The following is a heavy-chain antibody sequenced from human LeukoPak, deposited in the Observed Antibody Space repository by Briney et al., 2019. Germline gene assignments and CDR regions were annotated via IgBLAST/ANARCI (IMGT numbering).Heavy chain of an antibody. V-gene: IGHV5-51*01. D-gene: IGHD4-17*01. CDR1: GYSFTSYW. CDR2: IYPGDSDT. Sequence: GESLKISCKGSGYSFTSYWIGWVRQMPGKGLEWMGIIYPGDSDTRYSPSFQGQVTISADKSISTAYLQWSSLKASDTAMYYCARHEYHDYGDYEAFDIRGQGTMVTVSS. CDR3: ARHEYHDYGDYEAFDI. J-gene: IGHJ3*02.